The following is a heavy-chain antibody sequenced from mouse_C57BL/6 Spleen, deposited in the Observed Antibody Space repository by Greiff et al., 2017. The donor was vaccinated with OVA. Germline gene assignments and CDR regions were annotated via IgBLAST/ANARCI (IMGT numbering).Heavy chain of an antibody. D-gene: IGHD2-2*01. CDR2: INPNNGGT. CDR1: GYTFTDYY. CDR3: ARRDGYDGDFAY. J-gene: IGHJ3*01. V-gene: IGHV1-26*01. Sequence: EVQQQSGPELVKPGASVKISCKASGYTFTDYYMNWVKQSHGKSLEWIGDINPNNGGTSYNQKFKGKATWTVDKSSSTAYMELRSLTSEDSAVYYCARRDGYDGDFAYWGQGTLVTVSA.